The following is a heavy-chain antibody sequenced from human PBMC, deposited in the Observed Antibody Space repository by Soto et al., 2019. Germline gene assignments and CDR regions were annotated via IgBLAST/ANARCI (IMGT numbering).Heavy chain of an antibody. Sequence: SGPTLVQPTQTLTLTCTFSGFSLSTSGVGVGWIRQPPGKALEWLALIYWDDDKRYSPSLKSRLTITKDTSKNQVVLTMTNMDPVDTATYYCAHSPTGGQLVRSRWSWFDPWGQGTLVTVSS. D-gene: IGHD6-6*01. CDR1: GFSLSTSGVG. CDR3: AHSPTGGQLVRSRWSWFDP. CDR2: IYWDDDK. V-gene: IGHV2-5*02. J-gene: IGHJ5*02.